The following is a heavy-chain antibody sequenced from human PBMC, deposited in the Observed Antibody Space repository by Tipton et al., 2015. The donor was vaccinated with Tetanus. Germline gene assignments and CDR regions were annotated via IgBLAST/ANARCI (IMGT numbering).Heavy chain of an antibody. V-gene: IGHV1-18*04. D-gene: IGHD6-19*01. CDR3: ARVPTNPLAVDRPTDY. Sequence: LVQSGAEVKQPGASVKVSCKASGYTFTGYYLHWVRQAPGQGLEWIGWISVYNGNTNYGQNVQGRVTMTTDTPTSTAYMELRSLRSDDTAVYYCARVPTNPLAVDRPTDYWGQGTLVTVSS. J-gene: IGHJ4*02. CDR2: ISVYNGNT. CDR1: GYTFTGYY.